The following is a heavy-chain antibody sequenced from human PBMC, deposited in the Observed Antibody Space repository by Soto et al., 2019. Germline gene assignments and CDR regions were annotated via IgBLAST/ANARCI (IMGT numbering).Heavy chain of an antibody. CDR1: GFTFSSCA. CDR2: VSHDGSLY. D-gene: IGHD2-8*02. CDR3: VKDRSDTWSFDY. J-gene: IGHJ4*02. Sequence: QVQLVESGGGVVQPGRSLRLSCAASGFTFSSCAMHWVRQVPGKGLEWLAVVSHDGSLYPYADSVKGRFSISRDNSRKTLYLQMNGLRPEDTAVYYCVKDRSDTWSFDYWGQGTLVTVSS. V-gene: IGHV3-30*18.